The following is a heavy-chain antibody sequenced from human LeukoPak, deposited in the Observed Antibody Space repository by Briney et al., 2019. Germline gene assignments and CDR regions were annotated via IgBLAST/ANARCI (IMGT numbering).Heavy chain of an antibody. Sequence: SETLSLTCTVSGGSISSYYRSWIRQPAGKGLEWIGRIYTSGSTNYNPSLKSRVTMSVDTSKNQFSLKLSSVTAADTAVYYCAREYSSSYYYYYYMDVWGKGTTVTVSS. CDR2: IYTSGST. CDR1: GGSISSYY. J-gene: IGHJ6*03. D-gene: IGHD6-6*01. CDR3: AREYSSSYYYYYYMDV. V-gene: IGHV4-4*07.